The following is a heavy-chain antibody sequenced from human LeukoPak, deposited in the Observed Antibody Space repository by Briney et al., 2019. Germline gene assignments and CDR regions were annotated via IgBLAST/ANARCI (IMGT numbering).Heavy chain of an antibody. Sequence: SETLSLTCAVYGGSFSGYYWSWIRQPPGKGLEWIGEINHSGSTNYNPSLKSRVTISVDTSKNQFSLKLSSVTAADTAVYYCARDLGYFEDYWGQGTLVTVSS. J-gene: IGHJ4*02. D-gene: IGHD3-9*01. CDR1: GGSFSGYY. CDR3: ARDLGYFEDY. V-gene: IGHV4-34*01. CDR2: INHSGST.